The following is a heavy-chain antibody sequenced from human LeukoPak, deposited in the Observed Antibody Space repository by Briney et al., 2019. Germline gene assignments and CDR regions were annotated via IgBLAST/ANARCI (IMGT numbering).Heavy chain of an antibody. V-gene: IGHV1-69*04. CDR2: IIPIFGIA. CDR3: ARGMGRYFDDY. CDR1: GGTFSSYA. D-gene: IGHD3-9*01. J-gene: IGHJ4*02. Sequence: SVKVSCKASGGTFSSYAISWVRQAPGQGLEWMGRIIPIFGIANYAQKFQGRVTMTRDTSTSTVYMELSSLRSEDTAVYYCARGMGRYFDDYWGQGTLVTVSS.